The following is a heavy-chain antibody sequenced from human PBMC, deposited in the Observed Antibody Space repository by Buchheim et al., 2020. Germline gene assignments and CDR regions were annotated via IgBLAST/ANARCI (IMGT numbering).Heavy chain of an antibody. V-gene: IGHV3-33*01. Sequence: QLVDSGGDVVQPGGSLRLSCVASGFTFRNYGMHWVRQAPGKGLEWVSVIRYDESNENYADSVKGRFTISRDNSKNTLYLQMSGLRVEDTAVYYCVRDARTGYYEIPTGFFDLWGQGTL. CDR3: VRDARTGYYEIPTGFFDL. CDR1: GFTFRNYG. D-gene: IGHD3-22*01. J-gene: IGHJ4*02. CDR2: IRYDESNE.